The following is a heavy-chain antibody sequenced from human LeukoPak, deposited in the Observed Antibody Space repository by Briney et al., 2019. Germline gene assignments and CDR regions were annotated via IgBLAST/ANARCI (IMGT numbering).Heavy chain of an antibody. D-gene: IGHD4-11*01. CDR3: ARDNRLVTRGAFDI. J-gene: IGHJ3*02. V-gene: IGHV4-59*01. CDR2: IYYSGST. Sequence: SETLSLTCTVSGGSISSYYWSWIRQPPGKGLEWIGYIYYSGSTNYNPSLKSRVTISVDTSKNQFSLKLSSVTAADTAVYYCARDNRLVTRGAFDIWGQGTMVTVSS. CDR1: GGSISSYY.